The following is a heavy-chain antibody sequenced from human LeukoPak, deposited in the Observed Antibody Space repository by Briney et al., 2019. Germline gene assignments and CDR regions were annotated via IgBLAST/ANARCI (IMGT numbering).Heavy chain of an antibody. CDR3: ARHLPTTGAAAASDFDL. D-gene: IGHD6-13*01. V-gene: IGHV4-39*01. CDR1: GASISSRSYY. Sequence: PSETLSLTCSVSGASISSRSYYWGWIRQPPGKGLEWIGSINYSGTTYYNPSLKSRVTISVDTSKNQFSLRLSSVTAADTAVYYCARHLPTTGAAAASDFDLWGRGTLVTVSS. CDR2: INYSGTT. J-gene: IGHJ2*01.